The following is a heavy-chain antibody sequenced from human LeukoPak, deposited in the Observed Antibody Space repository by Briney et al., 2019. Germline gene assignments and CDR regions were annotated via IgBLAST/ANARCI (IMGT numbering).Heavy chain of an antibody. J-gene: IGHJ4*02. CDR2: IYSGGST. D-gene: IGHD6-19*01. CDR1: GFTVNTNY. Sequence: HPGGSLRLSCAASGFTVNTNYMSWVRQAPRKGLEWVSIIYSGGSTYYADSVKGRFTISRDNSKNTLYLQMNSLRAEDTAVYYCAREQWRRGYWGQGTLVTVSS. V-gene: IGHV3-53*01. CDR3: AREQWRRGY.